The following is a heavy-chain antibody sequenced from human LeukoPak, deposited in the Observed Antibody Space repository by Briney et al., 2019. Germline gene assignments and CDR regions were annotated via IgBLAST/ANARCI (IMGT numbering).Heavy chain of an antibody. D-gene: IGHD3-10*01. Sequence: GGSLRLSCAASGFTFSSYGMHWVRQAPGKGLEWVAVISYDGSNKYYADSVKGRFTISRDNSKNTLYLQMNSLRAEDTAVYYCANMVRREYGMDVRGQGTTVTVSS. CDR1: GFTFSSYG. J-gene: IGHJ6*02. CDR2: ISYDGSNK. V-gene: IGHV3-30*18. CDR3: ANMVRREYGMDV.